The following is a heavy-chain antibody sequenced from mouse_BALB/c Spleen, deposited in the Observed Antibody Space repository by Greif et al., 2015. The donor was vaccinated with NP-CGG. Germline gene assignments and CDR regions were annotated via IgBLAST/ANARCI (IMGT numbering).Heavy chain of an antibody. J-gene: IGHJ2*01. CDR1: GYTFTSSW. CDR2: IHPNSGNT. Sequence: QVQLQQSGSVLVRPGASVKLSCKASGYTFTSSWMRWAKQRPGQGLEWIGEIHPNSGNTNYNEKFKGKATLTVDTSSSTAYVDLSSLTSEDSAVYYCASDWYFDYWGQGTTLTVSS. D-gene: IGHD2-13*01. V-gene: IGHV1S130*01. CDR3: ASDWYFDY.